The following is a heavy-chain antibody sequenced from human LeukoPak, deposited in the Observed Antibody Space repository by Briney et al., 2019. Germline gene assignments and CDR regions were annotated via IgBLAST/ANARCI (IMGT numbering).Heavy chain of an antibody. Sequence: PGRSLRLSCAASGFTFSSYVIHWVRQAPGKGLEWVAVISYDGSNKYYADSVKGRFTISRDNSKNTVYLQMNSLRAEDTAVYYCASAAIWNDGGFDYWGQGTLVTVSS. V-gene: IGHV3-30*04. D-gene: IGHD1-1*01. J-gene: IGHJ4*02. CDR1: GFTFSSYV. CDR2: ISYDGSNK. CDR3: ASAAIWNDGGFDY.